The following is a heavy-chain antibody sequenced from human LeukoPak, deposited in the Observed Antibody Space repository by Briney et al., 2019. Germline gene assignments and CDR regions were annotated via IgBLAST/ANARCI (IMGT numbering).Heavy chain of an antibody. J-gene: IGHJ4*02. CDR2: INPSGST. CDR3: ARRPYSYGYPDY. V-gene: IGHV1-46*01. Sequence: ASVKVSCKASGYTFTGYYIHWVRQAPGQGLEWMGIINPSGSTSYAQKFQGRVTMTRDMSTSTVYMELSSLRSADTAVYYCARRPYSYGYPDYWGQGTLVTVSS. D-gene: IGHD5-18*01. CDR1: GYTFTGYY.